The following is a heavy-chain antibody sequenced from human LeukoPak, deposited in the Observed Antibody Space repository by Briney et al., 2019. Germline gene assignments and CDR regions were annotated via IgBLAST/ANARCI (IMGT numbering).Heavy chain of an antibody. CDR2: ISSNGGST. Sequence: PGGSLRLSCSASGFTFSSYATHWVRQAPGKGLEYVSAISSNGGSTYYADSVKGRFTISRDNSKNTLYPQMSSLRAEDTAVYYCVKERYSYGSYFDYWGQGTLVTVSS. V-gene: IGHV3-64D*06. D-gene: IGHD5-18*01. J-gene: IGHJ4*02. CDR3: VKERYSYGSYFDY. CDR1: GFTFSSYA.